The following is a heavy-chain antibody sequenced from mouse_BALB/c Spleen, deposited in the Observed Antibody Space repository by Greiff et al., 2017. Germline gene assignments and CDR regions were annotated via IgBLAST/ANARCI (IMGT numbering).Heavy chain of an antibody. D-gene: IGHD2-1*01. Sequence: EVQLQQSGPGLVKPSQSLSLTCSVTGYSITSGYYWNWIRQFPGNKLEWMGYISYDGSNNYNPSLKNRISITRDTSKNQFFLKLNSVTTEDTATYYCARDGNGAYWGQGTLVTVSA. CDR2: ISYDGSN. CDR3: ARDGNGAY. V-gene: IGHV3-6*02. J-gene: IGHJ3*01. CDR1: GYSITSGYY.